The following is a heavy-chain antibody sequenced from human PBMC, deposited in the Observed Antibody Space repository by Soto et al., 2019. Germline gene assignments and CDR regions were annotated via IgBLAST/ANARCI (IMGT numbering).Heavy chain of an antibody. Sequence: PSETLALTCTVSGGSSCISDGSLIRQPPGKGLEWIGYIYYSGSTNYNPSLKSRVTISVDTSKNQFSLKLSSVTAADTAVYDCTRASGYFLDYWGHGTLVTGS. CDR1: GGSSCISD. D-gene: IGHD3-10*01. J-gene: IGHJ4*01. CDR3: TRASGYFLDY. V-gene: IGHV4-59*01. CDR2: IYYSGST.